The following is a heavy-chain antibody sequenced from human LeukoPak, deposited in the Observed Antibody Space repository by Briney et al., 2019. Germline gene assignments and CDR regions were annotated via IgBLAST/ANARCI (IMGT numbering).Heavy chain of an antibody. CDR3: ATESQDY. CDR1: GFTFSNYW. V-gene: IGHV3-74*01. Sequence: GGSLRLSCAASGFTFSNYWMHWVRQAPGKGLVWVSRINPDGSTTRYADSVKGRFTISRDNAKNTMYLQMNSLRAEDTAVYYCATESQDYWGQGTLVTVSS. J-gene: IGHJ4*02. CDR2: INPDGSTT.